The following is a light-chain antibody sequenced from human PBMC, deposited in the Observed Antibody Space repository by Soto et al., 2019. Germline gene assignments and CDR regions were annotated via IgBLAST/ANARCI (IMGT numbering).Light chain of an antibody. CDR1: QSVSNSY. V-gene: IGKV3-20*01. CDR3: QQYGSSGT. CDR2: GAS. Sequence: EKVMVQSPATLSVSPGERATLSCRASQSVSNSYLACYQQKPGEAPRLLIYGASSRATGIPNRFSGSGSGTDFTLTISRLEPEDFAVYYCQQYGSSGTFGQGTKVDIK. J-gene: IGKJ1*01.